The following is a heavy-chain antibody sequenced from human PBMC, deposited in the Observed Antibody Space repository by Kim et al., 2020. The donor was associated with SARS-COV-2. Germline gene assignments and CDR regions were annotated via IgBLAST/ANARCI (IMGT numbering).Heavy chain of an antibody. D-gene: IGHD3-9*01. CDR3: TFDHYDS. CDR2: DGRGT. J-gene: IGHJ4*02. V-gene: IGHV3-74*01. Sequence: DGRGTNYADSGKGRFTISRDNAKNTLYLQMNSLRAEDTALYYCTFDHYDSWGQGTLVTVSS.